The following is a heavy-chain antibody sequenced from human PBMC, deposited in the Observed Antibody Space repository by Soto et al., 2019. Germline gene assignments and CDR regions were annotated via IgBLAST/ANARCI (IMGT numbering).Heavy chain of an antibody. CDR3: AKESVESTYSYYGMDV. J-gene: IGHJ6*02. D-gene: IGHD4-4*01. V-gene: IGHV3-30*18. Sequence: HPGGSLRLSCEASGFSFDTYGMHWVRQAPGKGLEWVAVVSFDSKNKYYIDSVEGRFTISRDNSKKMLYLQMDSLRREDTAVYYCAKESVESTYSYYGMDVWGPGTTVTVSS. CDR1: GFSFDTYG. CDR2: VSFDSKNK.